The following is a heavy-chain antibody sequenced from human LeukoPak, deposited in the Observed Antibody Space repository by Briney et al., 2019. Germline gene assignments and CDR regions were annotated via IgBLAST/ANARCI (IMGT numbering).Heavy chain of an antibody. CDR1: GFAFSNYG. CDR2: VWYDGGNK. V-gene: IGHV3-33*01. Sequence: GGSLRLSCGASGFAFSNYGMHWVRQAPGKGLEWVAVVWYDGGNKYYAKSVTGRFTVSRDNSKNSLYLQMNSLRAEDTAVYYCARTVSGSADNYFRYFMYVWGIGTMVTVSS. J-gene: IGHJ6*03. D-gene: IGHD3-10*01. CDR3: ARTVSGSADNYFRYFMYV.